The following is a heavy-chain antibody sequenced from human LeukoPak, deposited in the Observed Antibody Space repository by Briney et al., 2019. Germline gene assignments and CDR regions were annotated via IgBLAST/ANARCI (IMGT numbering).Heavy chain of an antibody. Sequence: GGSLRLSCAASGFTFSSYGMHWVRQAPGKGLEWVAFIRYDGSNKYYADSVKGRFTISRDNSKNTLYLQMNSLRAEDTAVYYCAKDIVGGTYYYDSSGYYGFDYWGQGTLVTVSS. V-gene: IGHV3-30*02. J-gene: IGHJ4*02. CDR1: GFTFSSYG. CDR3: AKDIVGGTYYYDSSGYYGFDY. CDR2: IRYDGSNK. D-gene: IGHD3-22*01.